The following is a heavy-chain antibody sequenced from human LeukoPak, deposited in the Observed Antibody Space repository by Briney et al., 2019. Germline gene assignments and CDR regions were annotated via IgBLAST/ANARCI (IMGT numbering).Heavy chain of an antibody. V-gene: IGHV3-48*03. CDR2: ISSIGSTI. Sequence: PGGSLRLSCAASGFTFSSYVMNWVRHAPGKGLEWVSYISSIGSTIYYADSVKGRFTISRYNAKNSLYLQMNSLRAEDTAVYYCVVGDYYDSSGYYRAFQHWGQGTLVTVSS. CDR3: VVGDYYDSSGYYRAFQH. J-gene: IGHJ1*01. CDR1: GFTFSSYV. D-gene: IGHD3-22*01.